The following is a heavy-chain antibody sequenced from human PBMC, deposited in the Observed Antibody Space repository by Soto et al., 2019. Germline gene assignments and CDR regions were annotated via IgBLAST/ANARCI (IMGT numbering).Heavy chain of an antibody. D-gene: IGHD1-1*01. CDR3: VRDGTKTLRDWFDP. V-gene: IGHV4-4*07. CDR1: GASISGFY. Sequence: SETLSLTCTVSGASISGFYWSWIRKSAGKGLEWIGRSYAPGTTDYNPSLMSRVMLSVHTSKKQFSLKLRSVTAADTAVYYCVRDGTKTLRDWFDPWGQGTSVTVSS. CDR2: SYAPGTT. J-gene: IGHJ5*02.